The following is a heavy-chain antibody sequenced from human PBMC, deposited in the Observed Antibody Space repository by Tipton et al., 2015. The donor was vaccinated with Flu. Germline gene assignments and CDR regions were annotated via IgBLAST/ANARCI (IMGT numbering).Heavy chain of an antibody. D-gene: IGHD4-11*01. CDR1: GDSVRSSYY. CDR2: INHNGNT. Sequence: TLSLTCTVSGDSVRSSYYWAWTRQPPGRGLEWIGNINHNGNTYHNASLRSRVTISVDTSRNHFSLKLSSVTAADTAVYYCARRDFSNYVSDPKNWFDPWGQGTLVTVSS. J-gene: IGHJ5*02. CDR3: ARRDFSNYVSDPKNWFDP. V-gene: IGHV4-38-2*02.